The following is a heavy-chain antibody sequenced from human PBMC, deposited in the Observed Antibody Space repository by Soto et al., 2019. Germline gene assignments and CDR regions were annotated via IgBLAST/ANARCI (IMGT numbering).Heavy chain of an antibody. J-gene: IGHJ4*02. V-gene: IGHV3-30*18. CDR3: AKDLMSSGFDY. CDR2: ISYDGSNK. Sequence: GGSLRLSCAASGFTFSSYGMHWVRQAPGKGLEWVAVISYDGSNKYYADSVKGRFTISRDNSKNTLYLQMNSLRAEDTAVYYCAKDLMSSGFDYWGQGTLVTVSS. CDR1: GFTFSSYG.